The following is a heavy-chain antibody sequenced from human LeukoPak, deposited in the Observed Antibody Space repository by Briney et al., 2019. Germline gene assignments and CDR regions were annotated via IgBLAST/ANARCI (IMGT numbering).Heavy chain of an antibody. V-gene: IGHV4-39*01. J-gene: IGHJ4*02. CDR3: ARHIIYSGNYFDY. CDR1: GGSISSYY. D-gene: IGHD1-26*01. Sequence: SETLSLTCTVSGGSISSYYWSWIRQPPGKGLEWIGSIYYSGSTYYNPSLKSRVTISVDTSKNQFSLKLSSVTAADTAVYYCARHIIYSGNYFDYWGQGTLVTVSS. CDR2: IYYSGST.